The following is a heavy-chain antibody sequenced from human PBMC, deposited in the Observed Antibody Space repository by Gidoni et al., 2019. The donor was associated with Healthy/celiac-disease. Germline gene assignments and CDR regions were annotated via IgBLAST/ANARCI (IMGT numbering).Heavy chain of an antibody. Sequence: QVQLVQSGAEVKKPGSSVKVSCKASGGTFSSYAIRWVRQAPGQGLEWMGGIIPIFGTANYAQKFQGRVTITADESTSTAYMELSSLRSEDTAVYYCARDRNMYYYDSSGYYARSFKYFQHWGQGTLVTVSS. J-gene: IGHJ1*01. CDR1: GGTFSSYA. V-gene: IGHV1-69*01. CDR3: ARDRNMYYYDSSGYYARSFKYFQH. D-gene: IGHD3-22*01. CDR2: IIPIFGTA.